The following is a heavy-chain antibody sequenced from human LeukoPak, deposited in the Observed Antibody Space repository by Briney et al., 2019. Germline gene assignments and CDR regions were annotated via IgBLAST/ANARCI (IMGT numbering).Heavy chain of an antibody. D-gene: IGHD2-2*01. Sequence: SETLSLTCTVSGGSISSGDYYWSWIRQPPGKGLEWIGYIYYSGSTYYNPSLKSRVTISVDTSKNQFSLKLSSVTAADTAVYYCASTNCSSASCYGANWFDPWGQGTLVTVSS. J-gene: IGHJ5*02. CDR1: GGSISSGDYY. V-gene: IGHV4-30-4*08. CDR2: IYYSGST. CDR3: ASTNCSSASCYGANWFDP.